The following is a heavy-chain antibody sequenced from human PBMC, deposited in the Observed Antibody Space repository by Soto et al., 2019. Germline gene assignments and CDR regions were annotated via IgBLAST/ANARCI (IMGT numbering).Heavy chain of an antibody. J-gene: IGHJ4*02. V-gene: IGHV3-23*01. CDR2: ISGSGGST. Sequence: EVQLLESGGGLVQPGGSLRLSCAASGFTFSSYAMSWVRHAPGKGLEWVSAISGSGGSTYYADSVKGRLTVSRDNSKNTLYLPMNSLRAEDTAVYYWAKGGPKDYWGQGTLVTVSA. CDR1: GFTFSSYA. CDR3: AKGGPKDY.